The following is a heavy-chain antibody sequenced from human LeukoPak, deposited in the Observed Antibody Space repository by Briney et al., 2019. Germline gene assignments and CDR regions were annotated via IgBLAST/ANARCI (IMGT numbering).Heavy chain of an antibody. CDR3: GFVVVPAGDYYYYGMDA. Sequence: ASVKVSCKASGYTFTSYGISWVRQAPGQGLEWMGWISAYNGNTNYAQKLQGRVTMTTDTSTSTAYMELRSLRSDDTAVYYCGFVVVPAGDYYYYGMDAWGQGTTVTVSS. D-gene: IGHD2-2*01. J-gene: IGHJ6*02. CDR2: ISAYNGNT. CDR1: GYTFTSYG. V-gene: IGHV1-18*01.